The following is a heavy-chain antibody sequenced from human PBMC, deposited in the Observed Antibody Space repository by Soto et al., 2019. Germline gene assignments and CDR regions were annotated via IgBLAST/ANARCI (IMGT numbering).Heavy chain of an antibody. CDR3: ATMGGYSSSYFEY. CDR2: IVPVFGPA. Sequence: QVQLVQSGAEVKKPGSSVKVSCKASGGTFGNYLTSWVRQAPGHGLEWMGGIVPVFGPANYAQQFQGRVTVTADASTDTVYMELSSLRSDDTAVYFCATMGGYSSSYFEYWGQGTLVTVSS. CDR1: GGTFGNYL. D-gene: IGHD6-19*01. J-gene: IGHJ4*02. V-gene: IGHV1-69*01.